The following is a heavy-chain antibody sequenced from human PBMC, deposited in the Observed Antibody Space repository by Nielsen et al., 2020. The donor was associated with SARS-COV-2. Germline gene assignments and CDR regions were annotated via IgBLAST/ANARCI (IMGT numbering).Heavy chain of an antibody. J-gene: IGHJ4*02. CDR1: GFTFSSYW. D-gene: IGHD3-10*01. CDR3: ARGGRGHGFFGS. V-gene: IGHV3-23*01. CDR2: ISGSGGST. Sequence: GGSLRLSCAASGFTFSSYWMSWVRQAPGKGLEWVSAISGSGGSTYYADSVRGRFTISRDNTRKSLFLQMNSLRAEDTALYYCARGGRGHGFFGSWGQGTLVTVSS.